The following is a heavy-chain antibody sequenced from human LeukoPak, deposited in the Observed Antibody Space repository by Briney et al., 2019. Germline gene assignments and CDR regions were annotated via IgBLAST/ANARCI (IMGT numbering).Heavy chain of an antibody. D-gene: IGHD5-24*01. J-gene: IGHJ6*03. V-gene: IGHV1-2*02. CDR2: INPNTGGT. Sequence: ASVKVSCKASGYTFTGSYMHWVRQALGQGLEWMGWINPNTGGTNYAQKSQGRVTMTWDTSISTAYMELNSLRSDDTAVYYCASSVGYNKAGYYYYMDFWGKGTTVTVSS. CDR1: GYTFTGSY. CDR3: ASSVGYNKAGYYYYMDF.